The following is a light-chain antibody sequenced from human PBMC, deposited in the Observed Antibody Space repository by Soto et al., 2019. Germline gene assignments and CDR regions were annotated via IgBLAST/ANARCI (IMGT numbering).Light chain of an antibody. V-gene: IGKV3-11*02. J-gene: IGKJ5*01. Sequence: EIVLTQSPATLSLSPGETATHTCRASQSVSNYIAWYQHKPGQAPRLLIYGASNRATGVSARISGSGSGRDFSLTINSLEPEDSAVYYCHQRTNWPLITFGQGTRLEI. CDR2: GAS. CDR3: HQRTNWPLIT. CDR1: QSVSNY.